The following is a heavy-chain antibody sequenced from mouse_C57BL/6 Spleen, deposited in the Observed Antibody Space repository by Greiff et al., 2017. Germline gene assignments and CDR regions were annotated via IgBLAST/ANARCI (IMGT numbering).Heavy chain of an antibody. J-gene: IGHJ4*01. CDR3: GEDYDGYAMDY. CDR1: GFNIKDYY. CDR2: IDPEDGDT. D-gene: IGHD2-1*01. Sequence: VQLQQSGAELVKPGASVKLSCTASGFNIKDYYMHWVKQRTEQGLEWIGRIDPEDGDTKYAPKFQGKATITADTSSNTAYLQLSSLTSEDTAVYCCGEDYDGYAMDYWGQGTSVTVSS. V-gene: IGHV14-2*01.